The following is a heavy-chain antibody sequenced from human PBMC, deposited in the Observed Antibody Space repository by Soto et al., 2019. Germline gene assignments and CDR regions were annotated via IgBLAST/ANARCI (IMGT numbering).Heavy chain of an antibody. D-gene: IGHD4-17*01. CDR1: GFTFSSYS. CDR2: ISSSSSTI. V-gene: IGHV3-48*02. Sequence: EVQLVESGGGLVQPGGSLRLSCAASGFTFSSYSMNWVRQAPGKGLEWVSYISSSSSTIYYADSVKGRFTISRDNAKNWVYLQMNGLRDDDTAVYYCAVLTTVTICGCYWFDPWGQGTLVTFSS. J-gene: IGHJ5*02. CDR3: AVLTTVTICGCYWFDP.